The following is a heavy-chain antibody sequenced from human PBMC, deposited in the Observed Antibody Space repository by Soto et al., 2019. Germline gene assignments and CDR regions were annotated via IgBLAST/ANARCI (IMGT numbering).Heavy chain of an antibody. J-gene: IGHJ5*02. CDR3: AKDKGRDSSSWPPITNWFDP. V-gene: IGHV3-23*01. CDR1: GFTFSSYA. CDR2: ISGSGGST. Sequence: GGSLRLSCAASGFTFSSYAMSWVRQAPGKGLEWVSAISGSGGSTYYADSVKGRFTISRDNSKNTLYLQMNSLRAEDTAVYYCAKDKGRDSSSWPPITNWFDPWGQGTLVTVSS. D-gene: IGHD6-13*01.